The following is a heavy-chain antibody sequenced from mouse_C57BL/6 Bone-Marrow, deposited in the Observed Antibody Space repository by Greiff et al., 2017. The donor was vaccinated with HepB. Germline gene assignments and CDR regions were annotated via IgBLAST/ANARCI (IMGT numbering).Heavy chain of an antibody. D-gene: IGHD2-3*01. Sequence: QVQLKQPGAELVKPGASVKLSCKASGYTFTSYWMHWVKQRPGQGLEWIGMIHPNSGSTNYNEKFKSKATLTVDKSSSTAYMQLSSLTSEDSAVYYCARLSYDGYYGWGQGTLVTVSA. V-gene: IGHV1-64*01. CDR2: IHPNSGST. J-gene: IGHJ3*02. CDR3: ARLSYDGYYG. CDR1: GYTFTSYW.